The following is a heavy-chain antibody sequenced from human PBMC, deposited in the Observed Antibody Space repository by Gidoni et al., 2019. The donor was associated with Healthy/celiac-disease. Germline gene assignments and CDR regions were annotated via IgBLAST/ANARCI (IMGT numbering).Heavy chain of an antibody. D-gene: IGHD6-13*01. CDR1: GFTLSSYA. CDR2: ISYDGSNK. Sequence: QGQLVESGGGVVQPGRSLRLSCAASGFTLSSYARHWVRQAPGKGLEWVAVISYDGSNKYYADSVKGRFTISRDNSKNTLYLQMNSLRAEDTAVYYCARDRAAAGLYYFDYWGQGTLVTVSS. V-gene: IGHV3-30-3*01. J-gene: IGHJ4*02. CDR3: ARDRAAAGLYYFDY.